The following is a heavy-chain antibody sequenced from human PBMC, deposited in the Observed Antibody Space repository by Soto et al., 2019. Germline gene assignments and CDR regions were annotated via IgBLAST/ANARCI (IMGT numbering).Heavy chain of an antibody. Sequence: GGSLRLSCAASGFTFSSYSMNWVRQAPGKGLEWVSYISSSSSTIYYADSVKGRFTISRENAKNSLYLQMNSLRAEDTAVYYCARDLRGNWFDPWGQGTLVTVSS. CDR3: ARDLRGNWFDP. CDR2: ISSSSSTI. J-gene: IGHJ5*02. CDR1: GFTFSSYS. V-gene: IGHV3-48*01. D-gene: IGHD4-17*01.